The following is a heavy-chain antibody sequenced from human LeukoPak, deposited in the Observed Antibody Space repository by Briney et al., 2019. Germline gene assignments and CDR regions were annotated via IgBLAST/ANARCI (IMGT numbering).Heavy chain of an antibody. CDR2: ISAYNGNT. Sequence: GASAKVSCKASGYTFTSYGTSWVRQAPGQGLEWMGWISAYNGNTNYAQKLQGRVTMTTDTSTSTAYMELRSLRSDDTAVYYCARVEHTTYYYYYYMDVWGKGTTVTVSS. V-gene: IGHV1-18*01. CDR3: ARVEHTTYYYYYYMDV. CDR1: GYTFTSYG. J-gene: IGHJ6*03. D-gene: IGHD1-1*01.